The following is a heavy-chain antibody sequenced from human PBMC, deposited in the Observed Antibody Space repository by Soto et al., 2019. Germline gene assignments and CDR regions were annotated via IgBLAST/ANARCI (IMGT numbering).Heavy chain of an antibody. CDR2: IYPGDSDT. V-gene: IGHV5-51*01. Sequence: PGESLKISCKGSGYSFTSYWIGWVRQMPGKGLEWMGIIYPGDSDTRYSPSFQGQVTISADKSISTAYLQWSSLKASDTAMYYCATAPARGYSYGAFDYWGQGTLVTVSS. D-gene: IGHD5-18*01. CDR3: ATAPARGYSYGAFDY. CDR1: GYSFTSYW. J-gene: IGHJ4*02.